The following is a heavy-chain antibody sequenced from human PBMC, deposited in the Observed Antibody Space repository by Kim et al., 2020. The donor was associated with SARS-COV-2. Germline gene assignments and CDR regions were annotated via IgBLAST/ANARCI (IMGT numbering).Heavy chain of an antibody. Sequence: SETLSLTCTVSGGSISSGSYYWSWIRQPAGMGLEWIVRIYTSGSTNYNPSLKSRVTISVDTSKNQFSLKLSSVTAADTAVYYCARATVTDDYAEYYFDYWGQGTLVTVSS. CDR2: IYTSGST. CDR3: ARATVTDDYAEYYFDY. CDR1: GGSISSGSYY. J-gene: IGHJ4*02. V-gene: IGHV4-61*02. D-gene: IGHD4-17*01.